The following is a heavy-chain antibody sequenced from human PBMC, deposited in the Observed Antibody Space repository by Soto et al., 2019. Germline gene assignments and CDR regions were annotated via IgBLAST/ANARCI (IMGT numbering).Heavy chain of an antibody. CDR3: ARDGLLWFGELSHWFDP. D-gene: IGHD3-10*01. Sequence: PGGSLRLSCAASGFTFSSYAMSWVRQAPGNGLEWVSAITDSGDTTYYADSVKGRFTISRDNSKNTLYLQMNSLRAEDTAVYYCARDGLLWFGELSHWFDPWGQGTLVTVSS. J-gene: IGHJ5*02. CDR2: ITDSGDTT. CDR1: GFTFSSYA. V-gene: IGHV3-23*01.